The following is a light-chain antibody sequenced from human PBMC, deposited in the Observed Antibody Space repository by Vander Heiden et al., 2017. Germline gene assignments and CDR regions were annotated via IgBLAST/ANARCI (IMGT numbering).Light chain of an antibody. CDR3: MQHTHWPRT. Sequence: DVVMTQSPHSLPVTLGQPASISCRSSQSLVSGDGHTYLNWFHQRPGQSPRRLVYRVSIRDSGVPDRFSGSGSGNDFTLKISRVEAEDIGLYYCMQHTHWPRTFGQGTKLEI. J-gene: IGKJ2*02. CDR2: RVS. V-gene: IGKV2-30*01. CDR1: QSLVSGDGHTY.